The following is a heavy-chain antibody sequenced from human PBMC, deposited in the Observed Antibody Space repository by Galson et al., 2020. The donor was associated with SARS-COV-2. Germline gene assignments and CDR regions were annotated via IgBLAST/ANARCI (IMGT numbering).Heavy chain of an antibody. CDR3: AQARKFYFYGMDV. Sequence: SGPTLVKPTQTLKLTCTVPGFSLSTNGVGVGWIRQPPGKALEWLALIYWDDDKRYRPSLKSRLTITKDTSRNQVVLTMTNMDPVDTGTYYCAQARKFYFYGMDVWGQGTTVTVSS. CDR2: IYWDDDK. J-gene: IGHJ6*02. CDR1: GFSLSTNGVG. D-gene: IGHD3-9*01. V-gene: IGHV2-5*02.